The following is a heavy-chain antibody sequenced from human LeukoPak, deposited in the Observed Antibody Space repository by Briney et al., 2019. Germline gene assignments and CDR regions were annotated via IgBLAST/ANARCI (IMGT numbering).Heavy chain of an antibody. Sequence: PGGSLRLSCAASGFAFSRYWMHWVRHAPGKGLVWVSRIEGDGSSTTYADYVKGRFTISRDNAKNTLYLQMNSLRAEDTAVYFCARDPSAFAGYFDFWGQGTLVTASS. CDR1: GFAFSRYW. V-gene: IGHV3-74*01. CDR2: IEGDGSST. CDR3: ARDPSAFAGYFDF. J-gene: IGHJ4*02. D-gene: IGHD3-10*01.